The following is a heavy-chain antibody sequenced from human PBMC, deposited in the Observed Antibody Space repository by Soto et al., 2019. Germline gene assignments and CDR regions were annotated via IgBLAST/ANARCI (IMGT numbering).Heavy chain of an antibody. J-gene: IGHJ5*02. CDR2: IYYSGST. Sequence: PSETLSLTCAVSGGSISSDNYNWGWIRQPPGKGLEWIGNIYYSGSTYHNPSLKSRVTISVDTSKNQFSLKLSSVTAADTAVYYCARASAVAGSRGWFDPWGQGILVTVSS. V-gene: IGHV4-39*01. D-gene: IGHD6-19*01. CDR1: GGSISSDNYN. CDR3: ARASAVAGSRGWFDP.